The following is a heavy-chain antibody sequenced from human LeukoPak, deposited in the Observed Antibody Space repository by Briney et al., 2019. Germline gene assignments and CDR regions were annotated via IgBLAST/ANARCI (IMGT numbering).Heavy chain of an antibody. CDR3: ARTPYYDFWSGLNWFDP. J-gene: IGHJ5*02. D-gene: IGHD3-3*01. Sequence: SETLSLTCTVSGGSISDYYWNWMRQPPGKGLEWIGYIYYSGRTNYNPSLKSRVTISVDTSKNQFSLKLSSVTAADTAVYYCARTPYYDFWSGLNWFDPWGQGTLVTVSS. CDR1: GGSISDYY. V-gene: IGHV4-59*12. CDR2: IYYSGRT.